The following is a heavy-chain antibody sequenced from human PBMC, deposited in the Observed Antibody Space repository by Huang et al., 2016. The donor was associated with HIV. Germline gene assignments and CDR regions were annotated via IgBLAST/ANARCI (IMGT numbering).Heavy chain of an antibody. CDR2: ISTNNGYT. CDR1: DYTFTSYG. D-gene: IGHD3-22*01. J-gene: IGHJ4*02. Sequence: QVQLVQSGGEVKKPGASVKVSCKASDYTFTSYGISWVRQAPGQGLEWMGWISTNNGYTNDAQKFQGRVTMTTDTSTSTAYMELRSLRSDDTAVYYCGGSSGYWSFDYWGQGTLVTVSS. V-gene: IGHV1-18*04. CDR3: GGSSGYWSFDY.